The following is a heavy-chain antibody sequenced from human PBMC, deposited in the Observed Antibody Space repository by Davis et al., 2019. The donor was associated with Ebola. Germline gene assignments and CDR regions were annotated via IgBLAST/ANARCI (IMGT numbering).Heavy chain of an antibody. CDR2: ISGSGGST. J-gene: IGHJ4*02. D-gene: IGHD2-21*02. CDR3: ATVVTADY. V-gene: IGHV3-23*01. Sequence: GESLKISCAASAFTFSSYAMSWVRQAPGKGLEWVSVISGSGGSTYYADSVKGRFTISRDNSKKTLYLQMNSLRAEDTAVYYCATVVTADYWGQGTLVTVAS. CDR1: AFTFSSYA.